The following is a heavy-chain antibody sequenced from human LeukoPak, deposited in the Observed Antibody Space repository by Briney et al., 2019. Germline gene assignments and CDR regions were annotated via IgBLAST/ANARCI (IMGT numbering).Heavy chain of an antibody. V-gene: IGHV1-2*02. CDR2: INPKSGGT. CDR1: GYSFTGYY. Sequence: ASGKVSCKASGYSFTGYYMHWVRQAPGQGLEWMGWINPKSGGTYYAQKFQGRVTMTRDTSISTAYMELSRLRSDDTAVYYCARVEYSSSSGGGGIDYWGQGTLVTVSS. J-gene: IGHJ4*02. CDR3: ARVEYSSSSGGGGIDY. D-gene: IGHD6-6*01.